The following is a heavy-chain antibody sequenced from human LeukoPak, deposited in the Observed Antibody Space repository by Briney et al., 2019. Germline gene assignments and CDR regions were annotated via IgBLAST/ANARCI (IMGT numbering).Heavy chain of an antibody. V-gene: IGHV3-48*03. D-gene: IGHD3-10*02. CDR1: GFTFSSYD. CDR2: ISGSGSTI. CDR3: AELGITMIGGV. J-gene: IGHJ6*04. Sequence: GGSLRLSCAASGFTFSSYDMSWVRQAPGKGLEWVSTISGSGSTIYHADSVKGRFTISRDNAKNSLHLQMNSLRAEDTAVYYCAELGITMIGGVWGKGTTVTISS.